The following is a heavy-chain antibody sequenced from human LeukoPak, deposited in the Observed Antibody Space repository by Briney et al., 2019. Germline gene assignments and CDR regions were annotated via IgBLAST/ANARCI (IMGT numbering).Heavy chain of an antibody. D-gene: IGHD6-19*01. Sequence: GGSLRLSCSASGFTFSSYSMNWVRQAPGKGLEWVSSISSSSSYIYYADSVKGRFTISRDNAKNSLYLQMNSLRAEDTAVYYCARASYSSGQWLVSSYWDQGTLVTVSS. CDR2: ISSSSSYI. CDR3: ARASYSSGQWLVSSY. J-gene: IGHJ4*02. V-gene: IGHV3-21*01. CDR1: GFTFSSYS.